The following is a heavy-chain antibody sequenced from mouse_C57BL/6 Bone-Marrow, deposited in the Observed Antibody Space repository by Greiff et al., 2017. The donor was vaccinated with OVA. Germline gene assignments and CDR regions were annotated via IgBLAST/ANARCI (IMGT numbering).Heavy chain of an antibody. Sequence: QVQLQQPGAELVRPGTSVKLSCKASGYTFTSYWMHWVKQRPGQGLEWIGVIDPSASYTNYNQKFKGKATLTVDTSSSTAYMQLSSLTSEDSAVYYCARVILRDYFDYWGQGTTLTVSS. CDR3: ARVILRDYFDY. D-gene: IGHD1-1*01. V-gene: IGHV1-59*01. J-gene: IGHJ2*01. CDR2: IDPSASYT. CDR1: GYTFTSYW.